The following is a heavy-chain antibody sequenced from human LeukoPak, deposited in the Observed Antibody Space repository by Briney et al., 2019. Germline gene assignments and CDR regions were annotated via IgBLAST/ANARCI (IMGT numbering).Heavy chain of an antibody. CDR1: GGSLSGFY. J-gene: IGHJ2*01. D-gene: IGHD4/OR15-4a*01. CDR2: INHNRNT. V-gene: IGHV4-34*01. Sequence: NPSETLSLTCAVYGGSLSGFYWTWIRQPPGKGLEWIGQINHNRNTHYNPSLKSRVTISVDTSKNQFSLKLSSVTAADTAVYYCARVPKYFDLWGRGTLVTVSS. CDR3: ARVPKYFDL.